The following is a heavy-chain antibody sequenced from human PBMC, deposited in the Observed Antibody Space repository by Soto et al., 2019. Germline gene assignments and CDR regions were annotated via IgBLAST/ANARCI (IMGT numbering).Heavy chain of an antibody. Sequence: GGSLRLSCAASGFTFSSYWMHWVRQAPGKGLVWVSRINSDGSSTSYADSVKGRFTISRDNAKNTLYLQMNSLRAEDTAVYYCAREPAPDSSSWYYYYYGMDVWGQGTTVTVSS. J-gene: IGHJ6*02. CDR3: AREPAPDSSSWYYYYYGMDV. D-gene: IGHD6-13*01. CDR1: GFTFSSYW. V-gene: IGHV3-74*01. CDR2: INSDGSST.